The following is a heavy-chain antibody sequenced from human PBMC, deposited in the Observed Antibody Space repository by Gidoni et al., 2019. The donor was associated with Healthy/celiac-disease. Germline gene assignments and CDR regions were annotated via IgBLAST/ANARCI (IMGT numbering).Heavy chain of an antibody. CDR3: AKDGVRSFDY. CDR2: ISYDGSNK. Sequence: QVQLVESGGGVVQPGRSLSPSCSASGFTFSNYGMHWVRQAPGKGLEWVAIISYDGSNKYYADSVKGRFTISRDNSKNTLYLQMNSLRPEDTAVYYCAKDGVRSFDYWGQGTLVTVSS. D-gene: IGHD3-10*01. J-gene: IGHJ4*02. CDR1: GFTFSNYG. V-gene: IGHV3-30*18.